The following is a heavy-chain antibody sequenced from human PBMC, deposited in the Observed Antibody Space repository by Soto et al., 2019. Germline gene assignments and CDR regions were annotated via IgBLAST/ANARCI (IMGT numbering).Heavy chain of an antibody. D-gene: IGHD2-21*01. CDR3: ARDRLDYFDY. Sequence: PSETLSLTCTVSGGSISSYYWGWIRQPPGKGLEWIGYIYYSGSTNYNPSLKSRVTISADTSKSQFSLKLSSVTAADTAVYYCARDRLDYFDYWGQGTPVTVSS. CDR1: GGSISSYY. CDR2: IYYSGST. J-gene: IGHJ4*02. V-gene: IGHV4-59*01.